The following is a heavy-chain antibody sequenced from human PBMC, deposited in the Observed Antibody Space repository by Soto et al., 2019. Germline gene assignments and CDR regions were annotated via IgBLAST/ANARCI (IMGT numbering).Heavy chain of an antibody. CDR3: AREGIATVVTRVYYYGMDV. V-gene: IGHV1-2*02. D-gene: IGHD4-17*01. CDR1: GYTFTGYY. CDR2: INPNSGGT. J-gene: IGHJ6*02. Sequence: ASVKVSCKASGYTFTGYYMHWVRQAPGQGLEWTGWINPNSGGTNYAQKFQGRVTMTRDTSISTAYMELSRPRSDDTAVYYCAREGIATVVTRVYYYGMDVWGQGTTVTVSS.